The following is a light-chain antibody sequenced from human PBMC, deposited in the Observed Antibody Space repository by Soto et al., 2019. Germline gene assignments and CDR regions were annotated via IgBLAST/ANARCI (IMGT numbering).Light chain of an antibody. CDR1: SSNIGAGYD. V-gene: IGLV1-47*01. CDR2: RNN. J-gene: IGLJ3*02. Sequence: QSVLTQPPSVSGAPGQRVIVSCTGSSSNIGAGYDVHWYQQLPGTAPKLLIYRNNQRPSGVPDRFSGSKSGTSASLAISGLRSEDEADYYCAAWDDSLSGHWVFGGGTKLTVL. CDR3: AAWDDSLSGHWV.